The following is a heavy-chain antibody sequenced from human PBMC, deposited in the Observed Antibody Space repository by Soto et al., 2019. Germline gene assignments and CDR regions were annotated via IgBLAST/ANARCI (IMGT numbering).Heavy chain of an antibody. Sequence: QVQLVQSGAEVKKPGSSVKVSCKASGGTFSTSAISWVRQAPGQGLEWVGGIMPVFATPDYAQKFQGRVTISADESTTTAYLELTSLRTDDPAVYYCARDKDRQQLGGNYYYILDVWGQGTGIIVSS. V-gene: IGHV1-69*12. CDR3: ARDKDRQQLGGNYYYILDV. CDR1: GGTFSTSA. CDR2: IMPVFATP. J-gene: IGHJ6*02. D-gene: IGHD3-3*02.